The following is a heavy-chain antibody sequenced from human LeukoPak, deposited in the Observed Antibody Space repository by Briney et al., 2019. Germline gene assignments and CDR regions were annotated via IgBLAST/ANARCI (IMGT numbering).Heavy chain of an antibody. Sequence: SETLSLTCTVSGGSISSSSYFWGWIRQPPGKGLEWTGSICYSGSTYYNPSLKSRVTISVDTSKNQFSLKLSSVTAADTAVYYCARGVSARFDPWGQGTLVTVSS. CDR1: GGSISSSSYF. V-gene: IGHV4-39*07. CDR3: ARGVSARFDP. J-gene: IGHJ5*02. CDR2: ICYSGST.